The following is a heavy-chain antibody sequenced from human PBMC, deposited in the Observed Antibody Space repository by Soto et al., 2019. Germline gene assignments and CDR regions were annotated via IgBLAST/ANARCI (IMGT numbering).Heavy chain of an antibody. V-gene: IGHV3-66*01. CDR2: IYSGGST. J-gene: IGHJ4*02. D-gene: IGHD3-22*01. Sequence: EVQLVESGGGLVQPGGSLRLSCAASGFTVSSNYMSWVRQAPGKGLEWVSVIYSGGSTYYADSVKGRFTISRDNSKNTLYLQINSLRAEDTAVYYCARDRDSIGYYPRAFDYWGQGTLVTVSS. CDR3: ARDRDSIGYYPRAFDY. CDR1: GFTVSSNY.